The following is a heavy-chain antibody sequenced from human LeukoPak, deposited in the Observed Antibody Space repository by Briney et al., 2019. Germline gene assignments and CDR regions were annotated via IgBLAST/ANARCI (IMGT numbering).Heavy chain of an antibody. CDR2: FDPEDGER. V-gene: IGHV1-24*01. CDR3: ATSPMDV. CDR1: GYTFTAHY. J-gene: IGHJ6*04. Sequence: ASVKVSCKASGYTFTAHYMHWVRQAPGQGLEGMGNFDPEDGERIYAQKFQGRVTMTEDTSTDIAYMELSSLRSEDTAMYYCATSPMDVWGKGTTVTVSA.